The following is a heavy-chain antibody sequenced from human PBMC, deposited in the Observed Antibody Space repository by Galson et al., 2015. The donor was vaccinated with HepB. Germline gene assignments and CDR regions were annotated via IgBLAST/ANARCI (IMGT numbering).Heavy chain of an antibody. D-gene: IGHD2-15*01. Sequence: SLRLSCAASGFTFSSYGMHWVRQAPGKGLEWVAVIWYDGSNKYYADSVKGRFTISRDNSKNTLYLQMNSLRAEDTAVYYCARDLGYCSGGSCYPDAFDIWGQGTMVTVSS. V-gene: IGHV3-33*01. CDR2: IWYDGSNK. CDR3: ARDLGYCSGGSCYPDAFDI. J-gene: IGHJ3*02. CDR1: GFTFSSYG.